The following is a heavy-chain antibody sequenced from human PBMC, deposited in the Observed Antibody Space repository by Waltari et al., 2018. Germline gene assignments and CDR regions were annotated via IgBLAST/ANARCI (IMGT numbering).Heavy chain of an antibody. V-gene: IGHV3-72*01. J-gene: IGHJ4*02. CDR2: VRNKTYSYTK. CDR3: VRSATGQSFHF. CDR1: GFTFSDYY. Sequence: EVQLVESGGGLVQPGGSLRLSCADSGFTFSDYYMDWVRQAPGKGLEWVGRVRNKTYSYTKEYAASVKDRFTISIDDSKNSLYLLMNGLKTDSAAVYHCVRSATGQSFHFWGQGTVVTVSS. D-gene: IGHD3-9*01.